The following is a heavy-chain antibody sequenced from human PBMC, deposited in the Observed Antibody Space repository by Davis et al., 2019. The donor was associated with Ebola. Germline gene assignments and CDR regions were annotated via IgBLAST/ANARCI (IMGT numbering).Heavy chain of an antibody. V-gene: IGHV3-23*01. J-gene: IGHJ6*02. CDR3: ARRDGSSGWYNYYGMDV. Sequence: GESLKISCAASGFTFSSYAMSWVRQAPGKGLEWVSAISGSGGSTYYADSVKGRFTISRDNAKNSLYLQMNSLRDEDTAVYYCARRDGSSGWYNYYGMDVWGQGTTVTVSS. CDR1: GFTFSSYA. CDR2: ISGSGGST. D-gene: IGHD6-19*01.